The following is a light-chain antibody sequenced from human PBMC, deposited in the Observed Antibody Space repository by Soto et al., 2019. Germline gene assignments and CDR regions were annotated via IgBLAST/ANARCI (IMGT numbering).Light chain of an antibody. Sequence: QSALTQPPSASGSPGQSVTISCTGTSSDVGTYNYVSWYQQHPGKAPKLMIYEVSKRPSGVPDRFSGSKSGNTASLTVSGLQAEDEADYYCSSYAGINNLLFGTGTKVT. CDR1: SSDVGTYNY. CDR2: EVS. V-gene: IGLV2-8*01. J-gene: IGLJ1*01. CDR3: SSYAGINNLL.